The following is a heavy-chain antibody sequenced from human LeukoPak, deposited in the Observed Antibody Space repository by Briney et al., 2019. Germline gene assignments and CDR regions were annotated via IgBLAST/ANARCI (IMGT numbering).Heavy chain of an antibody. D-gene: IGHD6-13*01. CDR2: IYSGGST. CDR3: ARIYPRLAAAGN. J-gene: IGHJ4*02. CDR1: GFTVNSNY. V-gene: IGHV3-66*01. Sequence: QPGGSLRLSCAASGFTVNSNYMSWVRQAPGKGLEWVSVIYSGGSTYYADSVKGRFTISRDNSKNTLYLQMNSLRADDTAVYYCARIYPRLAAAGNWGQGTLVTVSS.